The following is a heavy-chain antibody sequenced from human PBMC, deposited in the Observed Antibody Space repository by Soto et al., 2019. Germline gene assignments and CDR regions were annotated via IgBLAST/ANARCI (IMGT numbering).Heavy chain of an antibody. Sequence: QVQLVQSGGEVKKPGASVKVSCKTSGYTFTTYGISWVRQAPGQGLEWVGWISAYSGKTHYAQKFQGKVTMTTDTTTNTAYLELRRPRTDRKAVEFWARYPYLGEQPYWGQGTLVTVSS. V-gene: IGHV1-18*01. CDR1: GYTFTTYG. J-gene: IGHJ4*02. CDR3: ARYPYLGEQPY. D-gene: IGHD3-16*01. CDR2: ISAYSGKT.